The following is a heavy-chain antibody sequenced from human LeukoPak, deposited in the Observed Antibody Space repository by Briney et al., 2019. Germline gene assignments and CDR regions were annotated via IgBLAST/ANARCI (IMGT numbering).Heavy chain of an antibody. J-gene: IGHJ3*02. CDR2: IYPGDSDT. V-gene: IGHV5-51*01. Sequence: GESLKISCKGSGYSFTSYWIGWVRQMPGKGLERMGIIYPGDSDTRYSPSFQGQVTISADKSISTAYLQWSSLKASDTAMYYCATSYYYDSSGYYHYDAFDIWGQGTMVTVSS. CDR1: GYSFTSYW. D-gene: IGHD3-22*01. CDR3: ATSYYYDSSGYYHYDAFDI.